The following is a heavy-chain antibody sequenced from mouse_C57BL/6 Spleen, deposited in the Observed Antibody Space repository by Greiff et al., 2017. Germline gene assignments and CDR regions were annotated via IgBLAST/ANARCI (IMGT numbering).Heavy chain of an antibody. CDR1: GYTFTSYW. J-gene: IGHJ1*03. D-gene: IGHD1-1*01. Sequence: VQLQQPVAELVKPGASVKLSCKASGYTFTSYWMHWVKQRPGQGLEWIGMIHPNSGSTNYNEKFKSKATLTVDKSSSTAYMQLSSLTSEDSAVYYCARKGVITTVVAHWYFDVWGTGTTVTVSS. V-gene: IGHV1-64*01. CDR2: IHPNSGST. CDR3: ARKGVITTVVAHWYFDV.